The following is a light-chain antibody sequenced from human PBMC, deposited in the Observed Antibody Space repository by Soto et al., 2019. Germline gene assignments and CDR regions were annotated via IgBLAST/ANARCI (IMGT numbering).Light chain of an antibody. Sequence: EIVMTRSPATLSVSPGERATLSCRASQSVSSNLAWYQQKPGQAPRLLIYGASTRATGIPARFSGSGSRTEFTLTISSLQSEDFAVYYCQQYNNWPFTFGPGTKVDIK. CDR2: GAS. V-gene: IGKV3-15*01. CDR1: QSVSSN. J-gene: IGKJ3*01. CDR3: QQYNNWPFT.